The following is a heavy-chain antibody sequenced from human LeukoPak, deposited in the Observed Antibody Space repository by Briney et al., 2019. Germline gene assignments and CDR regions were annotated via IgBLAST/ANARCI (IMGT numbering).Heavy chain of an antibody. V-gene: IGHV1-46*01. CDR1: GYTFTSYN. D-gene: IGHD6-13*01. CDR2: INPSGGST. J-gene: IGHJ6*03. Sequence: ASVKVSCKASGYTFTSYNMHWVRQAPGQGVEWMGIINPSGGSTSYAQKFQGRVTMTRDTSISTAYMELSRLRSDDTAVYYCAGCANSTPYYYYYMGVWGKGTTVTVSS. CDR3: AGCANSTPYYYYYMGV.